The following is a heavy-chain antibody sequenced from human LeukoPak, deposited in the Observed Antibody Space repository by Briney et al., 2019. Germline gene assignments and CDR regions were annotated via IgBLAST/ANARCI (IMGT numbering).Heavy chain of an antibody. V-gene: IGHV3-30-3*01. D-gene: IGHD6-19*01. Sequence: GGSLRLSCAASGFTFSSYAMHWVRRAPGKGLEWVAVISYDGSNKYYADSVKGRFTISRDNSKNTLYLQMNSLRAEDTAVYYCARAYAAKYSSGWYDLGYWGQGTLVTVSS. CDR3: ARAYAAKYSSGWYDLGY. CDR2: ISYDGSNK. J-gene: IGHJ4*02. CDR1: GFTFSSYA.